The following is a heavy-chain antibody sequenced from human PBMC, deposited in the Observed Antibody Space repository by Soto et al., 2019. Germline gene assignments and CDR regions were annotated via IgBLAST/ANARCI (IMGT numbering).Heavy chain of an antibody. CDR1: GYTFTSYY. J-gene: IGHJ6*03. V-gene: IGHV1-46*03. CDR3: ARGGTTVTSLLIYYYYYMDV. CDR2: INPSGGST. D-gene: IGHD4-17*01. Sequence: ASVKVSCKASGYTFTSYYMHWVRQAPGQGLEWMGIINPSGGSTSYAQKFQGRVTMTRDTSTSTVYMELSSLRSEDTAVYYCARGGTTVTSLLIYYYYYMDVWGKGTTVTVSS.